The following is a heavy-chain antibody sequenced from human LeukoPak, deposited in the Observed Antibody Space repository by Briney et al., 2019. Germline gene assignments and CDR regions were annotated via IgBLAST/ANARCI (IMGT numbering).Heavy chain of an antibody. CDR1: GFTFSDDW. V-gene: IGHV3-15*01. CDR2: IKARRAGGTT. CDR3: TRGHYDP. D-gene: IGHD3-10*01. Sequence: PGGSLRLSCAASGFTFSDDWMNWVRQAPGKGPEWVGHIKARRAGGTTEYAAPVGGRFTISRDDSRSILYLQMNNLKTEDTALYYCTRGHYDPWGLGTLVTVSS. J-gene: IGHJ5*02.